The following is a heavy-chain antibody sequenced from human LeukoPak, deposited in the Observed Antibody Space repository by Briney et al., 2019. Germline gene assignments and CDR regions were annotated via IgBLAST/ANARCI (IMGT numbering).Heavy chain of an antibody. CDR3: ARATSGTSTFQH. V-gene: IGHV5-51*01. CDR2: IYPGDSDT. Sequence: GESLKISCTGSGYSFTSNWIGWVRQMAGKGLEWMGTIYPGDSDTRYSPSFQGQVTISVDKSISTAYLQWSSLKASDTAIYYCARATSGTSTFQHWGQGTLVTVSS. CDR1: GYSFTSNW. J-gene: IGHJ1*01. D-gene: IGHD6-13*01.